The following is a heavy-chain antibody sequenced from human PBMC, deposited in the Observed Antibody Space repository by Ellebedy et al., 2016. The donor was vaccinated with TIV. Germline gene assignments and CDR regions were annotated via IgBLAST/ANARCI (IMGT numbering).Heavy chain of an antibody. CDR1: GFTFGNYA. V-gene: IGHV3-23*01. D-gene: IGHD3-10*01. J-gene: IGHJ4*02. CDR2: ISGDGPGGRGGVT. CDR3: ARVLGYGPGSYYVWN. Sequence: PGGSLRLSCTASGFTFGNYAMSWVRQAAGKGPQWVATISGDGPGGRGGVTNYADSVKGRFTISRDNSKNTLYLQMNSLRAEDTAVYYCARVLGYGPGSYYVWNWGQGTLVTVSS.